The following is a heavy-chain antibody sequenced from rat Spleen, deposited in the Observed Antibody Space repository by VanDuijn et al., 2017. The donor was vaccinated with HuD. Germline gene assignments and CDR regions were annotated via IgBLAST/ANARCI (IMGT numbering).Heavy chain of an antibody. V-gene: IGHV5-58*01. CDR1: GFTFNTYW. Sequence: EVQLVEPGGGLVQPGRSLKLSCVASGFTFNTYWMYWVRQGPGKGLEWVSSINTDGGTTYYPDSVKGRFTISRDNTRNTMYLQMNTLRSEDTATYFCAKDREGGYAFEHWGQGVMVTVSS. D-gene: IGHD2-3*01. CDR3: AKDREGGYAFEH. CDR2: INTDGGTT. J-gene: IGHJ2*01.